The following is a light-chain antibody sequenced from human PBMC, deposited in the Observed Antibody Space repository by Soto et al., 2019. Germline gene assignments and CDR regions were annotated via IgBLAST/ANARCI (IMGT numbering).Light chain of an antibody. V-gene: IGLV2-14*01. CDR3: TSYTSSTTWV. CDR2: EVS. J-gene: IGLJ3*02. CDR1: SSDIGASNY. Sequence: QSALTQPASVSGSPGQSITVSCTGTSSDIGASNYVPWYQQHPGKAPKLIISEVSNRPSGVSNRFSGSKSGSTASLTISGLQAEDEADYYCTSYTSSTTWVFGGGTQLTVL.